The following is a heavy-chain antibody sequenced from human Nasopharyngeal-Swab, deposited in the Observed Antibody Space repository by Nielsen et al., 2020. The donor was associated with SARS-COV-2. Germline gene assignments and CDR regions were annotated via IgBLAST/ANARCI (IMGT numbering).Heavy chain of an antibody. V-gene: IGHV1-3*01. CDR2: INPGNGDR. D-gene: IGHD5-12*01. CDR1: GYTFSSYA. Sequence: ASVKVSCKASGYTFSSYAIHWVRQAPGHRLEWMAWINPGNGDRKYSQKFQGRVTVTSDTSASTGYMELSSLESEDTAIYYCAVLVYSGYDVSFDYWGHGTLVTVSS. J-gene: IGHJ4*01. CDR3: AVLVYSGYDVSFDY.